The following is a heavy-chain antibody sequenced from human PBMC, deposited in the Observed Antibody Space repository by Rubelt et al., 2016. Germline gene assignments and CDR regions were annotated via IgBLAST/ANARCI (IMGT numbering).Heavy chain of an antibody. D-gene: IGHD2-15*01. CDR2: ISGSGGST. Sequence: EVQLVESGGGLVKPGGSLRLSCAASGSTFSSYSMNWVRQAPGKGLEWVSAISGSGGSTYYADSVKGRFTISRDNSKNTLYLQMNSLRAEDTAVYYCAKGDMLVVVAAEFDYWGQGTLVTVSS. CDR3: AKGDMLVVVAAEFDY. V-gene: IGHV3-23*04. CDR1: GSTFSSYS. J-gene: IGHJ4*02.